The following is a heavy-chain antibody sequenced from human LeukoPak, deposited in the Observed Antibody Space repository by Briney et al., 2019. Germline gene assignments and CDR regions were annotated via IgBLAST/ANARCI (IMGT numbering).Heavy chain of an antibody. CDR3: ARAASGRLFDY. CDR1: GGSISSSNSY. CDR2: IYYSEYT. Sequence: PSETLSLTCTVSGGSISSSNSYWGWIRQPPGKGPEWIGNIYYSEYTYYNPSLKSRVTISVDTSKNQFSLKLTSVTAADTAVYYCARAASGRLFDYWGQGTLVTVSS. J-gene: IGHJ4*02. D-gene: IGHD6-19*01. V-gene: IGHV4-39*07.